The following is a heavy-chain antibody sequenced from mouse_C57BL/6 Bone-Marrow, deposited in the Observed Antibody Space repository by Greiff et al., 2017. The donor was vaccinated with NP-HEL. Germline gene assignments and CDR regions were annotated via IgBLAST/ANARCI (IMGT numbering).Heavy chain of an antibody. CDR1: GYTFTSYW. D-gene: IGHD1-1*01. CDR2: IDPSDSYT. J-gene: IGHJ1*03. V-gene: IGHV1-59*01. CDR3: ARRGYGSSPYWYFDV. Sequence: VQLQQPGAELVRPGTSVKLSCKASGYTFTSYWMHWVKQRPGQGLEWIGVIDPSDSYTNYNQKFKGKATLTVDTSSSTAYMQLSSLTSEDSAVYYCARRGYGSSPYWYFDVWGTGTTVTVSS.